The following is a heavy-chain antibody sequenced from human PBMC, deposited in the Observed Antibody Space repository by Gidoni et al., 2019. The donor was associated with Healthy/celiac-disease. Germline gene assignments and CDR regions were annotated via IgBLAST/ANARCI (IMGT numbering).Heavy chain of an antibody. CDR2: ISSSSSYI. CDR1: GFTFSSYS. D-gene: IGHD3-3*01. V-gene: IGHV3-21*01. CDR3: ARDSPEWLPPLTAAFDI. Sequence: EVQLVESGGGLVKPGGSLRLSCAASGFTFSSYSMNWVRQAPGKGLEWVSSISSSSSYIYYADSVKGRFTISRDNAKNSLYLQMNSLRAEDTAVYYCARDSPEWLPPLTAAFDIWGQGTMVTVSS. J-gene: IGHJ3*02.